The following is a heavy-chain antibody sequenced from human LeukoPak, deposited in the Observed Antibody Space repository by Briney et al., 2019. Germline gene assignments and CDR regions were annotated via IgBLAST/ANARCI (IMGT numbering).Heavy chain of an antibody. CDR1: GFTFSSYW. J-gene: IGHJ4*02. V-gene: IGHV3-7*01. D-gene: IGHD2-2*01. CDR3: ARVNPPDEYHLLDSPSFDY. CDR2: IKQDGSEK. Sequence: GGSLRLSCTASGFTFSSYWMSWVRQAPGKGLEWVANIKQDGSEKYYVDSVKGRFTTSRDNAKNSLYLQMNSLRAEDTAVYYCARVNPPDEYHLLDSPSFDYWGQGTLVTVSS.